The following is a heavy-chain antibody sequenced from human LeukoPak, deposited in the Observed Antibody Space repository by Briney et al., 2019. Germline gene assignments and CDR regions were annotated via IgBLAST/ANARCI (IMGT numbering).Heavy chain of an antibody. Sequence: SQTLSLTCAVSGYSISSGHWWGWIRQPPGKGLEWIGYIYYSGSIYYNPSLKSRLTMSVDTSKNQFSLKLGSVTAVDTAMYYCANKPGGSHAFHIWGQGTMVTVSS. CDR3: ANKPGGSHAFHI. D-gene: IGHD3-16*01. CDR2: IYYSGSI. V-gene: IGHV4-28*02. CDR1: GYSISSGHW. J-gene: IGHJ3*02.